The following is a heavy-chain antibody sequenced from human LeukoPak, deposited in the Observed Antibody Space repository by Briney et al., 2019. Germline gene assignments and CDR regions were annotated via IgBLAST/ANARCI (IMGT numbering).Heavy chain of an antibody. CDR2: INPNSGGT. J-gene: IGHJ4*02. CDR3: AREGEAWFGELLPKPFDY. Sequence: GASVKVSCKASGYTFTGYYMHWVRQAPGQGLEWMGWINPNSGGTNYAQKFQGRVTMTRDTSISTAYMELSRLRSDDTAVYYCAREGEAWFGELLPKPFDYWGQGTLVTVSS. D-gene: IGHD3-10*01. CDR1: GYTFTGYY. V-gene: IGHV1-2*02.